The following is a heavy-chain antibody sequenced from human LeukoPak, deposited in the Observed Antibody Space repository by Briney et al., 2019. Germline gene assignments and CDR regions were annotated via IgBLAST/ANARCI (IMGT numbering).Heavy chain of an antibody. J-gene: IGHJ3*02. D-gene: IGHD2-21*02. CDR2: IYYSGST. CDR3: ARGLSVVVTAEDAFDI. CDR1: GGSISSYY. Sequence: PSETLSLTCTVSGGSISSYYWGWIRQPPGKGLEWIGSIYYSGSTYYNPSLKSRVTISVDTSKNQFSLKLSSVTAADTAVYYCARGLSVVVTAEDAFDIWGQGTMVTVSS. V-gene: IGHV4-39*07.